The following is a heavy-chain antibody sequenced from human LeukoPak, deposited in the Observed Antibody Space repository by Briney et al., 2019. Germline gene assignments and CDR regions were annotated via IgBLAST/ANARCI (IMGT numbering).Heavy chain of an antibody. CDR2: INHSGST. CDR1: GGSFSGYY. D-gene: IGHD3-22*01. Sequence: SETLTLTCAVYGGSFSGYYWSWIRQPPGKGLEWIGEINHSGSTNYNPSLKSRVTISVDTSKNQFSLKLSSVTAADTAVYYCARVSSGYYYFRNDAFDIWGQGTMVTVSS. J-gene: IGHJ3*02. V-gene: IGHV4-34*01. CDR3: ARVSSGYYYFRNDAFDI.